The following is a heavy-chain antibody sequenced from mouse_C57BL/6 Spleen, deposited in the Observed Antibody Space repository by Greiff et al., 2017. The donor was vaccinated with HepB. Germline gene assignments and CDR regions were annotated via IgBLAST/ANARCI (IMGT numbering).Heavy chain of an antibody. CDR2: IYPSDSET. CDR3: ARGWLLRTSYAY. D-gene: IGHD2-3*01. CDR1: GYTFTSYW. Sequence: QVQLKQPGAELVRPGSSVKLSCKASGYTFTSYWMDWVKQRPGQGLEWIGNIYPSDSETHYNQKFKDKATLTVDKSSSTAYMQLSSLTSEDSAVYYCARGWLLRTSYAYWGQGTLVTVSA. J-gene: IGHJ3*01. V-gene: IGHV1-61*01.